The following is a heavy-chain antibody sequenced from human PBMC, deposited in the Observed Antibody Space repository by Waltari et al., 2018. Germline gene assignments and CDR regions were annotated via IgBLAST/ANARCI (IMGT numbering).Heavy chain of an antibody. CDR1: GDSISSYY. J-gene: IGHJ6*02. Sequence: QVQLRESGPGLVTPSETLSLTCTVSGDSISSYYWNWTRQAPGKGLEWIGYIYYSGTTRYNPSLKIPVTISVDTSKNQFSLKVTSVTAADTAVYYCAGVLSGTSNPYFYYGMDVWGQGTTVTVSS. CDR3: AGVLSGTSNPYFYYGMDV. D-gene: IGHD1-26*01. CDR2: IYYSGTT. V-gene: IGHV4-59*01.